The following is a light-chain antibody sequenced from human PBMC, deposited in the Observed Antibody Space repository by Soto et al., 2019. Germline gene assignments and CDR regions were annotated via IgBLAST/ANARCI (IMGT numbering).Light chain of an antibody. J-gene: IGKJ1*01. CDR3: QQYGGSPPLT. Sequence: EIVLAQSPGTLSLSPGERATLSCRASQGIRNNYLAWYQHKPGQAPRLLIFGASTRATGIPDRFSGSGSGTAFTLSISGLEPADFAVYYCQQYGGSPPLTFGQGTKVEL. V-gene: IGKV3-20*01. CDR1: QGIRNNY. CDR2: GAS.